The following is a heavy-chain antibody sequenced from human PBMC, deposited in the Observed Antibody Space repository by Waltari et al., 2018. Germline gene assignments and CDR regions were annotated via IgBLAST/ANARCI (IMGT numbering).Heavy chain of an antibody. Sequence: VQLVESGGGLVQPGGSLSLSCSSSGSTVSTKYMSWARQAPGKWLELVAVIYAGGTTSYPDSVRGRFTISRDTSKNTVYLQMNSLRPEDTAVYYCAGHGYFGSGSHYFDSWGQGTLVTVSS. V-gene: IGHV3-66*02. D-gene: IGHD3-10*01. J-gene: IGHJ4*02. CDR3: AGHGYFGSGSHYFDS. CDR1: GSTVSTKY. CDR2: IYAGGTT.